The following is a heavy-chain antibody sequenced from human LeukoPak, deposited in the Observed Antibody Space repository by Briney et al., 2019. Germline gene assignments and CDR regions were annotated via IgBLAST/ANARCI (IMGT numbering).Heavy chain of an antibody. D-gene: IGHD2-8*02. CDR2: IIPIFGTA. J-gene: IGHJ6*03. CDR3: ARCRLVVNYYYYMDV. CDR1: GGTFSSYA. Sequence: SVKVSCKASGGTFSSYAISWVRQAPGQGLEWMGGIIPIFGTANYAQKFQGRVTITTDESTSTAYMELSSPRSEDTAVYYCARCRLVVNYYYYMDVWGKGTTVTVSS. V-gene: IGHV1-69*05.